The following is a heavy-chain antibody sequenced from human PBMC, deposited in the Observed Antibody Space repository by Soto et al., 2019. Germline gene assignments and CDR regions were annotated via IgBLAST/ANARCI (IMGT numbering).Heavy chain of an antibody. CDR1: GFTFSHYG. J-gene: IGHJ4*02. D-gene: IGHD1-26*01. V-gene: IGHV3-30*03. CDR3: ARYSGKYQGPIDY. Sequence: QVKLVESGGGVVQPGRSLRLSCAASGFTFSHYGIHWVRQAPGKGLEWLAVISYDGSNKHYADSVKGRFTVSRDNSKNTLYLQMNSLRAEDTAVYFCARYSGKYQGPIDYWGQGTVVTVSS. CDR2: ISYDGSNK.